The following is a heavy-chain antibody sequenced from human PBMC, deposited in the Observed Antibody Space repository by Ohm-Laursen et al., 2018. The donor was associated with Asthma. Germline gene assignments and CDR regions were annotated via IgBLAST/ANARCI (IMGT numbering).Heavy chain of an antibody. J-gene: IGHJ5*02. Sequence: TLSLTCTVSGGSISSYYWSRIRQPPGKGLEWIGYIYYSGSTNYNPSLKSRVTISVDTSKNQFSLKLSSVTAADTAVYYCARLGGYYDSSGYNWFDPWGQGALVTVAS. D-gene: IGHD3-22*01. CDR3: ARLGGYYDSSGYNWFDP. CDR2: IYYSGST. CDR1: GGSISSYY. V-gene: IGHV4-59*01.